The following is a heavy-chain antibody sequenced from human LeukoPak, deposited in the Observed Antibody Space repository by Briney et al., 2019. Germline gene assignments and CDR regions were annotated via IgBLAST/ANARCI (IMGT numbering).Heavy chain of an antibody. Sequence: PSETLSLTCTVSGGSISSYYWSWIRQPPGKGLEWIGYIYYSGSTNYNPSLKSRVTISVDTSKNQFSLKLSSVTAADTAVYYCARYGSGSYYNAGDYYYGMDVWGQGTTVTVSS. CDR3: ARYGSGSYYNAGDYYYGMDV. J-gene: IGHJ6*02. V-gene: IGHV4-59*01. CDR1: GGSISSYY. D-gene: IGHD3-10*01. CDR2: IYYSGST.